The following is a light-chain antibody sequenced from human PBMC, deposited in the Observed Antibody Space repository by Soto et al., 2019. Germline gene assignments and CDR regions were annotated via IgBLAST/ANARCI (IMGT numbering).Light chain of an antibody. J-gene: IGLJ1*01. Sequence: QSVLTQPPSASGTPGQRVSISCSGSSSNIGGTNYAYWYQQLPGAAPKPMIYEVSKRPSGVPDRFSGSKSGNTASLTVSGLQAEDEADYYCSSYAGTYNLYFFGTGTKVTVL. CDR1: SSNIGGTNY. V-gene: IGLV2-8*01. CDR2: EVS. CDR3: SSYAGTYNLYF.